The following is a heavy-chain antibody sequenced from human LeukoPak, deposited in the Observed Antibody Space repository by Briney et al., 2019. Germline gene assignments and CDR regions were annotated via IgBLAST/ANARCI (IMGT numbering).Heavy chain of an antibody. Sequence: ASVKVCCKASGYSFTNYYMHWVRQAPGQGLEWMTMINPSGGSTTYAQNFQDRVTVTRDMSTSTVYMELSSLTSEDTAVYYCARTRGYYFDYWGQGTLVTVSS. V-gene: IGHV1-46*01. CDR2: INPSGGST. CDR3: ARTRGYYFDY. CDR1: GYSFTNYY. J-gene: IGHJ4*02.